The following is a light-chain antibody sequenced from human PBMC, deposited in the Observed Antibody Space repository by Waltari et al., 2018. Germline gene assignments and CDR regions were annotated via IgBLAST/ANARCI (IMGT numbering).Light chain of an antibody. Sequence: QSALTQLPSVHRSPRQSLTTPCPATSTECGAYTYVSSYQQHPGKAPKLMIYEVSKRPSGVSTRFSGSKSGNTASLTISGLQAEDEADYYCSSYTSSSTPYWVFGGGTKLTVL. J-gene: IGLJ3*02. CDR1: STECGAYTY. CDR2: EVS. V-gene: IGLV2-14*01. CDR3: SSYTSSSTPYWV.